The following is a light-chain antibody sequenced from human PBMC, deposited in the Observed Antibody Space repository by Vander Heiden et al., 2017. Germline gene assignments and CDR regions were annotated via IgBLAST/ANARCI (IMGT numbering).Light chain of an antibody. CDR3: QQSYRAPCT. V-gene: IGKV1-39*01. J-gene: IGKJ1*01. CDR2: SAS. Sequence: DIQLTQSTSSLSASVGDRVTITCRASQSIGSFLNWYQQTPGKAPKLLIYSASSLQSGVPSRFSGSGSGTDFTLTISSLQPEDFATYYCQQSYRAPCTFGQGTKVEIK. CDR1: QSIGSF.